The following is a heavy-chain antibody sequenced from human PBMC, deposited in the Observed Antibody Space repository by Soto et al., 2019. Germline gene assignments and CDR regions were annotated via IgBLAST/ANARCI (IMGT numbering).Heavy chain of an antibody. CDR1: GFTFSSYA. CDR2: ISYDGSNK. V-gene: IGHV3-30-3*01. J-gene: IGHJ6*02. CDR3: ARAIETYYYYGMDV. Sequence: GGSLRLSCAASGFTFSSYAMHWVRQAPGKGLEWVAVISYDGSNKYYADSVKGRFTISRDNSKNTLYLQMNSLRAEDTAVYYCARAIETYYYYGMDVWGQGTTVTVSS.